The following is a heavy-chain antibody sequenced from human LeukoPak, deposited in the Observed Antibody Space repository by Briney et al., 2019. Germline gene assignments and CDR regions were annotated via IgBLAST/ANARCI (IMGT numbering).Heavy chain of an antibody. CDR2: ISAYNGNT. V-gene: IGHV1-18*04. D-gene: IGHD5-18*01. CDR3: ARDRAGYSYGPTWPIDY. Sequence: GASVKVSCKASGYTFTSYGISWVRQAPGQGLEWMGWISAYNGNTNYAQKLEGRGTMTTDTSTSTAYMELRSLRSDDTAVYYCARDRAGYSYGPTWPIDYWGQGTLVTVSS. J-gene: IGHJ4*02. CDR1: GYTFTSYG.